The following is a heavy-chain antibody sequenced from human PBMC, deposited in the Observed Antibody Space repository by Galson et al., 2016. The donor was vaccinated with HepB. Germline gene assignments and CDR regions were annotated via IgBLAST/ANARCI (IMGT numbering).Heavy chain of an antibody. CDR3: ARAVGVIIAYFDY. V-gene: IGHV4-30-2*01. CDR2: IYHSGST. D-gene: IGHD3-10*01. CDR1: GDSISSSDYS. J-gene: IGHJ4*02. Sequence: TLSLTCAVSGDSISSSDYSWGWIRQPPGKGLEWIGFIYHSGSTYYNPSLKSRVSMSLDRSKNQFSLKLSSMTAADTAVYYCARAVGVIIAYFDYWGRGTLVAVSS.